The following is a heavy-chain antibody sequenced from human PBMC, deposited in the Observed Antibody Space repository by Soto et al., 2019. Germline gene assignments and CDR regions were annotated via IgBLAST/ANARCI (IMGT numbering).Heavy chain of an antibody. CDR3: GTGDAFDM. CDR1: GLTFSNAW. V-gene: IGHV3-15*01. J-gene: IGHJ3*02. CDR2: IKSRKNGGTT. D-gene: IGHD7-27*01. Sequence: EVQLVESGGGLVKPGGSLRLSCAASGLTFSNAWMSWVRQAPGKGLEWVGRIKSRKNGGTTDYAAAVKGRFTISRDDSRNTLYLEMTSLKIEDTAVYYCGTGDAFDMWGQGTLVTVSA.